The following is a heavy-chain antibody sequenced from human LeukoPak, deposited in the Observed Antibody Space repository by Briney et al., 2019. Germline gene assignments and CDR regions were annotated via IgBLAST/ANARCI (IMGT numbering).Heavy chain of an antibody. D-gene: IGHD5-18*01. V-gene: IGHV4-39*01. CDR1: GGSISSSSYH. Sequence: SETLSLTCTVSGGSISSSSYHWGWIRQPPGKGLEWIGSIYYSGSTYYNPSLKSRVTISVDTSKNQFSLKLSSVTAADTAVYYCARVGWGYYYYYYYMDVWGKGTTVTVSS. J-gene: IGHJ6*03. CDR2: IYYSGST. CDR3: ARVGWGYYYYYYYMDV.